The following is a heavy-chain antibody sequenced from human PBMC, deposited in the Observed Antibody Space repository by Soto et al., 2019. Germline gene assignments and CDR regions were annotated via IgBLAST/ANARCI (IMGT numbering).Heavy chain of an antibody. CDR3: TARTTGTTAGAFDI. Sequence: LRLSCAASGFTFSNAWMSWVRQAPGKGLEWVGRIKSKTDGGTTDYAAPVKGRFTISRDDSKNTLYLQMNSLKTEDTAVYYCTARTTGTTAGAFDIWGQGTMVTVSS. V-gene: IGHV3-15*01. CDR2: IKSKTDGGTT. J-gene: IGHJ3*02. CDR1: GFTFSNAW. D-gene: IGHD1-1*01.